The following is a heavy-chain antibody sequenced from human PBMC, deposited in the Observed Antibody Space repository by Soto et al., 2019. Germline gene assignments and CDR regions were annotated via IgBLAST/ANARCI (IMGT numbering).Heavy chain of an antibody. CDR2: IAYDGSNK. J-gene: IGHJ3*01. V-gene: IGHV3-30*18. D-gene: IGHD6-6*01. CDR3: AKGAYDYGTSSLAFDF. CDR1: GFTFSTYG. Sequence: QVQLVESGGGEVQPGRSLRLSCAASGFTFSTYGMHWVRQAPGKGLEWVALIAYDGSNKYYADSVKGRFTISRDNSKNTLYLQMNSLRAEDTAVYYCAKGAYDYGTSSLAFDFWGQGTMVTVSS.